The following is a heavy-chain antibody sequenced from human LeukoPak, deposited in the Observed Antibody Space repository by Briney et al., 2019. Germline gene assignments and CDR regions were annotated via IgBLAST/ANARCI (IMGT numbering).Heavy chain of an antibody. CDR1: GGSFSGYY. D-gene: IGHD4-17*01. V-gene: IGHV4-34*01. CDR3: ARAGSGRYGDYNY. Sequence: SETLSLTCAVYGGSFSGYYWSWIRQPPGKGLERIGEINHSGSTNYNPSLKSRVTISVDTSKNQFSLKLSSVTAADTAVYYCARAGSGRYGDYNYWGQGTLVTVSS. CDR2: INHSGST. J-gene: IGHJ4*02.